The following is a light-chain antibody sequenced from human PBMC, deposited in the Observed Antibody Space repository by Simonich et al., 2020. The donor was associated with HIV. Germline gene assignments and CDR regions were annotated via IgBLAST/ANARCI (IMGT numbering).Light chain of an antibody. V-gene: IGLV3-21*01. J-gene: IGLJ3*02. CDR1: NIGSKS. CDR2: DDS. CDR3: QSADSSGSYRV. Sequence: SYVLTQPPSVSVAPGKTARITCGGNNIGSKSVHWYQQKPGQAPVLVVYDDSDRPSGIPERFSGSNSGNTATLTISRVEAGDEADYYCQSADSSGSYRVFGGGTKLTVL.